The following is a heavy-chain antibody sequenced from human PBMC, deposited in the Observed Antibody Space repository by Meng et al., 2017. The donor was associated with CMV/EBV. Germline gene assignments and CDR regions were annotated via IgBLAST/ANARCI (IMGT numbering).Heavy chain of an antibody. V-gene: IGHV3-23*01. CDR1: GFTFSSYA. Sequence: GESLKISCAASGFTFSSYAMSWVRQASGKGLEWVSAISSSGGSTYYADSVKGRFTISRDNSKNTLYLQMNSLRAEDTAVYYCAKVGERRGYSGFHDYWGQGTLVTVSS. D-gene: IGHD5-12*01. J-gene: IGHJ4*02. CDR3: AKVGERRGYSGFHDY. CDR2: ISSSGGST.